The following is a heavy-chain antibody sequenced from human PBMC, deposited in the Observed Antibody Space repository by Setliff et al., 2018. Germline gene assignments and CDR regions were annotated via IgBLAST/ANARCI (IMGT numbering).Heavy chain of an antibody. Sequence: ATVKVSCKASGHSLTSNHFHWGRQAPGKGLEWMGTINPNDGYTIYAPAFQGRVAMTTDTSTGTTYMEPSGLTSADTAIYYCIVNMVRPVTGLDSWGPGTLVTVS. V-gene: IGHV1-46*01. D-gene: IGHD2-15*01. CDR2: INPNDGYT. CDR1: GHSLTSNH. J-gene: IGHJ4*02. CDR3: IVNMVRPVTGLDS.